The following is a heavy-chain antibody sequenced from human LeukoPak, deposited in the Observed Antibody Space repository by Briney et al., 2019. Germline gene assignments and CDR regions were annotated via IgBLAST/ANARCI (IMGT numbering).Heavy chain of an antibody. V-gene: IGHV1-2*02. D-gene: IGHD6-19*01. J-gene: IGHJ4*02. CDR3: ARAVAGTQSFDY. CDR1: GYTFTGYY. Sequence: GASVTVSCKASGYTFTGYYMHWVRQAPGPGLEWMGWINPNSGGTNYAQKFQGRVTMTRDTSISTAYMELSRLRSDDTAVYYCARAVAGTQSFDYWGQGTLVTVSS. CDR2: INPNSGGT.